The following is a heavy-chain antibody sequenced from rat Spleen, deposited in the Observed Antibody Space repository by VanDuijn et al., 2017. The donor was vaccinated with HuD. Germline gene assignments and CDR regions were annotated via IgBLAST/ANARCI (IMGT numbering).Heavy chain of an antibody. D-gene: IGHD4-3*01. CDR2: ITDRGDNT. V-gene: IGHV5S23*01. Sequence: EVQLAESGGGLVQPGRSLKLSCAVSGFTFSNSAMAWVRQAPTKGLEWVASITDRGDNTYYRDSVKGRFTISRHNAKSTLYLQMDSLRSEDTASYYCTTGVYWGQGVMVTVSS. CDR3: TTGVY. J-gene: IGHJ2*01. CDR1: GFTFSNSA.